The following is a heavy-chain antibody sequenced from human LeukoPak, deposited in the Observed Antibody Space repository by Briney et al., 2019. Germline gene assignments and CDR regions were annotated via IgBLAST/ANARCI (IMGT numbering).Heavy chain of an antibody. CDR2: ISSSSSYI. Sequence: GGSLRLPCAASGFTFSSYEMNWVRQAPGKGLEWVSSISSSSSYIYYADSVKGRFTISRDNAKNSLFLQMNSLRAEDTAVYFCARATWDPNYYYYMDVWGKGTTVTISS. D-gene: IGHD1-26*01. CDR1: GFTFSSYE. V-gene: IGHV3-21*01. CDR3: ARATWDPNYYYYMDV. J-gene: IGHJ6*03.